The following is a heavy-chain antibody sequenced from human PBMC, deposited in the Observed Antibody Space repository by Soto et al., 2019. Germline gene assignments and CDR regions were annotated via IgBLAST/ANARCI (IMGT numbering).Heavy chain of an antibody. Sequence: ASERPSSKASGNSFISYGIGWVRQVTGQGPEWMGWISPYNGRTNYAQSDKGRVVMTTDISTNTVYLELRSLRSDDSAIYYSGTCSTVCYYMYSWG. CDR1: GNSFISYG. V-gene: IGHV1-18*01. D-gene: IGHD1-1*01. CDR2: ISPYNGRT. J-gene: IGHJ6*03. CDR3: GTCSTVCYYMYS.